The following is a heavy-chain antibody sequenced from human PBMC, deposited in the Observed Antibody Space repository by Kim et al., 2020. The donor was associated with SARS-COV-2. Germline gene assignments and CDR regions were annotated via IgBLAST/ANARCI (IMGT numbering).Heavy chain of an antibody. J-gene: IGHJ4*02. Sequence: SETLSLTCTVSGGSISSSSYYWGWIRQPPGKGLEWIGTIYYSGSTYYNPSLKSRLTISVDTSKNRFSLKLSSVTAADTAVYYCARQTYDYEGVYYFDYWGQGTLVTVSS. V-gene: IGHV4-39*01. CDR2: IYYSGST. CDR1: GGSISSSSYY. D-gene: IGHD4-17*01. CDR3: ARQTYDYEGVYYFDY.